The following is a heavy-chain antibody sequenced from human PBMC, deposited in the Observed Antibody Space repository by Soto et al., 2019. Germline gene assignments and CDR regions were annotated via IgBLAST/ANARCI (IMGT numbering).Heavy chain of an antibody. J-gene: IGHJ4*02. CDR2: ISWNSGSI. CDR1: GFTFDDYA. CDR3: AKDITLSGVTPRPSD. V-gene: IGHV3-9*01. D-gene: IGHD1-26*01. Sequence: GGSLRLSCAASGFTFDDYAMHWVRQAPGKGLEWVSGISWNSGSIGYADSVKGRFTISRDNAKNSLYLQMNSLRAEDTALYYCAKDITLSGVTPRPSDWGQGTLVTVSS.